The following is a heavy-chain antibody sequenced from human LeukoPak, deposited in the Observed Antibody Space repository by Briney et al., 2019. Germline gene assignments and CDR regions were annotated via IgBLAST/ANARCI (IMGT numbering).Heavy chain of an antibody. CDR1: GYSISSGYY. CDR2: IYHSGGT. CDR3: AREDITMVRGVKSRYMDV. D-gene: IGHD3-10*01. V-gene: IGHV4-38-2*02. J-gene: IGHJ6*03. Sequence: SETLSLTCTVSGYSISSGYYWGWIRQPPGKGLEWIGSIYHSGGTYYNPSLKSRVTISVDTSKNQFSLKLSSVTAADTAVYYCAREDITMVRGVKSRYMDVWGKGTTVTVSS.